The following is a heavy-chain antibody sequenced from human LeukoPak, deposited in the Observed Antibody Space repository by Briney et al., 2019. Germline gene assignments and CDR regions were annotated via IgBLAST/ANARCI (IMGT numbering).Heavy chain of an antibody. V-gene: IGHV3-30-3*01. CDR3: ARAGIVGADWFGY. CDR2: ISYDGSNK. CDR1: GFTFSSYA. J-gene: IGHJ4*02. Sequence: GGSLRLSCAASGFTFSSYAMHWVRQAPGKGLEWVAVISYDGSNKCYADSVKGRFTISRDNSKNTLYLQMNSLRAEDTAVYYCARAGIVGADWFGYWGQGTLVTVSS. D-gene: IGHD1-26*01.